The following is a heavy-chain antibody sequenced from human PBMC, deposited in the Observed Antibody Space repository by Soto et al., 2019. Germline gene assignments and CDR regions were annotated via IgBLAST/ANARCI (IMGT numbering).Heavy chain of an antibody. Sequence: ASVKVSCKASGYTFTDNDIHWVRQATGQGLEGMGWMNPNSGNVGYAQRFQGRVTMTRDTSIRTAYMELSSLRSEDTAVYYWARGIWGDWSGGACSSEGLDMWGQGKMVTV. CDR3: ARGIWGDWSGGACSSEGLDM. J-gene: IGHJ3*02. CDR1: GYTFTDND. CDR2: MNPNSGNV. D-gene: IGHD2-21*02. V-gene: IGHV1-8*01.